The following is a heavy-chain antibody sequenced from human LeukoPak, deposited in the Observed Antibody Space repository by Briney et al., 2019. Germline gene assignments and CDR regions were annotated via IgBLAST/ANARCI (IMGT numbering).Heavy chain of an antibody. CDR2: IIPIFGTA. CDR1: GGTFSSYA. J-gene: IGHJ4*02. V-gene: IGHV1-69*13. CDR3: ARAMGDYYDSSVFY. Sequence: ASVKVSCKAPGGTFSSYAISWVRQAPGQGLEWMGGIIPIFGTANYAQKFQGRVTITADESTSTAYMELSSLRSEDTAVYYCARAMGDYYDSSVFYWGQGTLVTVSS. D-gene: IGHD3-22*01.